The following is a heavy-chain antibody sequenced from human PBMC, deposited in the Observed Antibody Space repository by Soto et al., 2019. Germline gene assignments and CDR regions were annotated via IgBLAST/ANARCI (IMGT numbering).Heavy chain of an antibody. J-gene: IGHJ5*02. CDR1: GFTFSSYG. CDR2: ISYDGSNK. CDR3: AKDVSAVTTYPNWFDP. V-gene: IGHV3-30*18. D-gene: IGHD4-17*01. Sequence: QVQLVESGGGVVQPGRSLRLSCAASGFTFSSYGMHWVRQAPGKGLEWVAVISYDGSNKYYADSVKGRFTISRDNSKNTLYLQMNSLRAEDTAVYYCAKDVSAVTTYPNWFDPWGQGTLFTVSS.